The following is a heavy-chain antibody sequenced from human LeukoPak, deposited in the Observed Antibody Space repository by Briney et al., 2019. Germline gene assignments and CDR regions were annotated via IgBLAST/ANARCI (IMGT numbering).Heavy chain of an antibody. CDR3: VKRDNSAWYDY. CDR1: GFTFSSYG. Sequence: GFLRLSCAASGFTFSSYGMHWVRQAPGKGLEYVSAISGHGGSTYYADSVRGRFTISRDNSKNTLYLQMNSLRPEDTAVYYCVKRDNSAWYDYWGQGTLVTVSS. J-gene: IGHJ4*02. CDR2: ISGHGGST. V-gene: IGHV3-64D*06. D-gene: IGHD6-19*01.